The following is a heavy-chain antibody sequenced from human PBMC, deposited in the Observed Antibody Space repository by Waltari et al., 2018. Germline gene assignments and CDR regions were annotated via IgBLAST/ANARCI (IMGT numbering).Heavy chain of an antibody. D-gene: IGHD2-15*01. V-gene: IGHV4-4*02. CDR1: SNYC. Sequence: SNYCWSWVRQSPGKGLEWIGQVDRYGRTNYNPSFASRVIMSLDTSINHFSLNMFSATAADTAVYYCARDRGRGLYLDSWGRGTLVSVS. CDR2: VDRYGRT. CDR3: ARDRGRGLYLDS. J-gene: IGHJ4*02.